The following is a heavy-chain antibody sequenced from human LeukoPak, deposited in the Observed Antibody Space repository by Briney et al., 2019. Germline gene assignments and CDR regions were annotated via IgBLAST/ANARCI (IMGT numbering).Heavy chain of an antibody. D-gene: IGHD5-24*01. V-gene: IGHV3-30*02. CDR2: IRYDGSNK. Sequence: GGSLRLSCAASGFTFSSYWMSWVRQAPGKGLEWVAFIRYDGSNKYYEDSVKGRFTISRDNSKNTLYLQMNSLRAEDTAVYYCANHGTFDYWGQGTLVTVSS. J-gene: IGHJ4*02. CDR3: ANHGTFDY. CDR1: GFTFSSYW.